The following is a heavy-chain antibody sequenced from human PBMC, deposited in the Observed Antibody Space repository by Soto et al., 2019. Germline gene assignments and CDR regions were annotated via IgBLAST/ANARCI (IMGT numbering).Heavy chain of an antibody. CDR2: ISSSSSTI. D-gene: IGHD6-19*01. J-gene: IGHJ4*02. CDR1: GFTFNRYG. CDR3: ARGLRGYSSGWY. Sequence: VNLVESGGGVVQPGKSLSLSCSASGFTFNRYGMHWVRQAPGKGLEWVSYISSSSSTIYYADSVKGRFTISRDNAKNSLYLQMNSLRDEDTAVYYCARGLRGYSSGWYGGQGTLVTVSS. V-gene: IGHV3-48*02.